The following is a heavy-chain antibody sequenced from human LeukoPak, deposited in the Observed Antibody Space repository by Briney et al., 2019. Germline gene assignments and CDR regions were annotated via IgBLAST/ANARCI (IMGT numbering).Heavy chain of an antibody. CDR2: MDPDSGDT. CDR1: VYTFTSYH. Sequence: ASVKVSCKASVYTFTSYHINWVRQATGQGLEWMGWMDPDSGDTGYAQKYQGRVAMTRDTSISAAYMELTSLRSEDTAVYYCARGVGAVGDYWGQGTLVTVSS. V-gene: IGHV1-8*01. CDR3: ARGVGAVGDY. J-gene: IGHJ4*02. D-gene: IGHD6-19*01.